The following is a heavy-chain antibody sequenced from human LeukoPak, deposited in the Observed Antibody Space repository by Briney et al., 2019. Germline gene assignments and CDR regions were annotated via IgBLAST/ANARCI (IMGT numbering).Heavy chain of an antibody. Sequence: GGSLRLACAAPVFPFSEHYMDWGRQAPGKGLGWVGRIRNKANRYTTEYAASVKGRFTISRDDSKNSVYLQVNSLKTEDTAVYYCATSNYDILTGYRRDAFDIWGQGTVVTVSS. J-gene: IGHJ3*02. V-gene: IGHV3-72*01. CDR3: ATSNYDILTGYRRDAFDI. CDR2: IRNKANRYTT. D-gene: IGHD3-9*01. CDR1: VFPFSEHY.